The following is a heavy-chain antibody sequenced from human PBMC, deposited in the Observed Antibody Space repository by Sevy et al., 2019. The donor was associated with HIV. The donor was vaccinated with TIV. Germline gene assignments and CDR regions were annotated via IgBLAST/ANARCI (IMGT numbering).Heavy chain of an antibody. CDR1: GFTFSSYD. V-gene: IGHV3-13*01. D-gene: IGHD2-2*02. CDR2: IGTAGDR. J-gene: IGHJ4*02. Sequence: GGSLRLSCAASGFTFSSYDMHWVHQATGKGLEWVSAIGTAGDRYYPGSVKGRFTISRENAKNSLYLQMNSLRAGDTAVYYCVGYCSSTSCYTSGYWGQGTLVTVSS. CDR3: VGYCSSTSCYTSGY.